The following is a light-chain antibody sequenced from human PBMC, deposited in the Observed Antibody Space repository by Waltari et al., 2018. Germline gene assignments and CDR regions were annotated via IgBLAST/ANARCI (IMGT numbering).Light chain of an antibody. V-gene: IGLV4-69*01. Sequence: QVVLTQSPSASASLGASVKLTCTLSSGHSSYSIAWHQQHPEKGPRYLMKVNNDGSHTKGDGIPGRFSGSNSGAERYLTISSLQSEDEADYYCQTWGTGITFGGGTKLTVL. CDR2: VNNDGSH. CDR3: QTWGTGIT. J-gene: IGLJ2*01. CDR1: SGHSSYS.